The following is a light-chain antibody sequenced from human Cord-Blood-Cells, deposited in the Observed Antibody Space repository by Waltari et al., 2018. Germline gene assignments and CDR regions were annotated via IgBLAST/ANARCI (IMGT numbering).Light chain of an antibody. CDR3: QQYNNWPRT. CDR1: RSVCRN. CDR2: GAS. V-gene: IGKV3-15*01. J-gene: IGKJ1*01. Sequence: EIEMTQPPATPSVSPGVRATFSCRASRSVCRNSAWYQQKPGQAPRLLIYGASTRSTGIPARFSGSRSGTEITLTISSLQSEDFPVYYCQQYNNWPRTFAQCTNVKI.